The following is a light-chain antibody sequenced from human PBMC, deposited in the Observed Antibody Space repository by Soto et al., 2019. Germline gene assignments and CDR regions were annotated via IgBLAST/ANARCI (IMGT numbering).Light chain of an antibody. CDR1: SSDIGSYDH. V-gene: IGLV2-14*01. J-gene: IGLJ1*01. Sequence: QSVLTQPASVSGSPGQSITISCSGTSSDIGSYDHVAWYQQFPGKSPKLMIYAVSDRPSGVSDRFSGSKSGITASLTISGVHTEDEADYYCISYTHRESYVFATGTKLTAL. CDR3: ISYTHRESYV. CDR2: AVS.